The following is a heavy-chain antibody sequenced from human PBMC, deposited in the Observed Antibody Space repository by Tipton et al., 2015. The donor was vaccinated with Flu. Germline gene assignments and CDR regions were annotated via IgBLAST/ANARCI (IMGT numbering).Heavy chain of an antibody. CDR3: ARGNGYPNAYLDF. Sequence: TLSLTCTVSGGSISGGDYYWSWIRQPAGKGLEWIGRVYTNTNTNYKPSLKSRVTISVDTSKNQFSLKVTSLTAADTAVYYCARGNGYPNAYLDFWGQGTLVTVSS. CDR2: VYTNTNT. D-gene: IGHD5-24*01. J-gene: IGHJ4*02. V-gene: IGHV4-61*02. CDR1: GGSISGGDYY.